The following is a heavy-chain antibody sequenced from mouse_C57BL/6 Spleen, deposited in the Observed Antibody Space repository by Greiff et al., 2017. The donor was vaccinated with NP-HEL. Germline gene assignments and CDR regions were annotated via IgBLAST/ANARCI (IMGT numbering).Heavy chain of an antibody. V-gene: IGHV5-4*01. Sequence: EVKVVESGGGLVKPGGSLKLSCAASGFTFSSYAMSWVRQTPEKRLEWVATISDGGSYTYYPDNVKGRFTISRDNAKNNLYLQMSHLKSEDTAMCYCARDRSTTGFAYWGQGTLVTVSA. CDR1: GFTFSSYA. CDR2: ISDGGSYT. CDR3: ARDRSTTGFAY. J-gene: IGHJ3*01. D-gene: IGHD1-1*01.